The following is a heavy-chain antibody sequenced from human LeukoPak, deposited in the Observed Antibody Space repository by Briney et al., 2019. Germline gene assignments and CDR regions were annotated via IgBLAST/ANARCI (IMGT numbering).Heavy chain of an antibody. CDR1: GGSISSYY. D-gene: IGHD3-3*01. CDR3: ARVMEWTRGAFDI. V-gene: IGHV4-59*12. J-gene: IGHJ3*02. Sequence: PSETLSLTCTVSGGSISSYYWSWIRQPPGKGLEWIGYIYYSGSTNYNPSLKSRVTMSVDTSKNQFSLKLSSVTAADTAVYYCARVMEWTRGAFDIWGQGTMVTVSS. CDR2: IYYSGST.